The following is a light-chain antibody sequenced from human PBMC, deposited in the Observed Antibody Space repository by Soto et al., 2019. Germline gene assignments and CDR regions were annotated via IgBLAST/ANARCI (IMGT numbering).Light chain of an antibody. J-gene: IGLJ1*01. CDR2: EVT. Sequence: SALAQPASVSGSPGQSITISCTGSSSDVGGYNFVSWYQQHPGKAPKLIIYEVTNRPSGVSNRFSASKSGNTASLTISGLQAEDEADYYCSSYATGSTYVFGTGTKVTVL. V-gene: IGLV2-14*01. CDR1: SSDVGGYNF. CDR3: SSYATGSTYV.